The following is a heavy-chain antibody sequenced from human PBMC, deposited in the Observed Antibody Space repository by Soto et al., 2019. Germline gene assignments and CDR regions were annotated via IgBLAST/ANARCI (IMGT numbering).Heavy chain of an antibody. J-gene: IGHJ3*02. Sequence: EVQLEESGGDLVQPGGSLRLSCAASGFTLSAYWMTLVRQAPGEGLEWVANINRDGSKKSYLDSVRGRFTISRDNVGNSLYLQMDSLRADDTALYYCARDVSPGSSSLYLDAFDIWGQGKMVTVSS. CDR3: ARDVSPGSSSLYLDAFDI. CDR1: GFTLSAYW. V-gene: IGHV3-7*05. CDR2: INRDGSKK. D-gene: IGHD6-13*01.